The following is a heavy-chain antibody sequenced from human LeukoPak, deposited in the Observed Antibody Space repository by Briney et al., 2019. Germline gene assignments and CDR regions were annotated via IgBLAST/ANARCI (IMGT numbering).Heavy chain of an antibody. D-gene: IGHD3-3*01. CDR2: FFYSGSN. J-gene: IGHJ4*02. CDR1: GGSISSSTYY. CDR3: ASGTSTYYELYF. Sequence: SETLSLTCTVYGGSISSSTYYWGWIRQPPGKGLEWIGSFFYSGSNYYNPSLKSRPTMSVDTSNNQFSLKLMSVTAADTAVYYCASGTSTYYELYFWGQGTLVTVSS. V-gene: IGHV4-39*01.